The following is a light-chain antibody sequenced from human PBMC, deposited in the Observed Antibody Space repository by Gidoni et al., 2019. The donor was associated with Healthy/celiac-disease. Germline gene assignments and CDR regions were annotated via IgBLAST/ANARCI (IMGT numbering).Light chain of an antibody. Sequence: PGQRVTIPCSGSSSNSGSNTVNWYQQLPGTAPKLHIYSNNQRPSGVPDRFSGSKSGTSASLAISGLQSEDEADYYCAAWDDSLNGVVFGGGTKLTVL. CDR3: AAWDDSLNGVV. J-gene: IGLJ2*01. CDR2: SNN. CDR1: SSNSGSNT. V-gene: IGLV1-44*01.